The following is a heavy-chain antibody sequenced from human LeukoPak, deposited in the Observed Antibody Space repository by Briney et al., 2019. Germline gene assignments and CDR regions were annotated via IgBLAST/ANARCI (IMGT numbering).Heavy chain of an antibody. Sequence: GESLKISCAASGFTFSRYWMHWVRQAPGKGLVWVSLINSDGSSTSYADSVKGRITISRDNAKNTLYLQMNSLRAEDTAVYYCATLRYFDWSDYWGQGTLVTVSS. V-gene: IGHV3-74*01. CDR1: GFTFSRYW. J-gene: IGHJ4*02. CDR2: INSDGSST. D-gene: IGHD3-9*01. CDR3: ATLRYFDWSDY.